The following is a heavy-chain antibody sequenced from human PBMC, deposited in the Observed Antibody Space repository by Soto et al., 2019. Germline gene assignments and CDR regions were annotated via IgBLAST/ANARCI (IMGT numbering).Heavy chain of an antibody. CDR1: GFIFSNYA. V-gene: IGHV3-23*01. J-gene: IGHJ4*02. CDR3: VKDFRVGYDWTHD. Sequence: DVQLLESGGDLVQPGGSLRLSCAASGFIFSNYAMSWVRQAPGKGLEWVSLIRGSGGPTNYADSVKGRFTVSRDNSKNILVLQMNNLSAEDTAVYYCVKDFRVGYDWTHDWGQGTLVTVSS. D-gene: IGHD5-12*01. CDR2: IRGSGGPT.